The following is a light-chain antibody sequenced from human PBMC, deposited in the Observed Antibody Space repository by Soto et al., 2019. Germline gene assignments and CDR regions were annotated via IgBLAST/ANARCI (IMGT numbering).Light chain of an antibody. CDR3: GTSDSSLRAGRV. CDR1: SSNIGNNY. CDR2: ENN. Sequence: QSVLTQPPSVSAAPGQKVTISCSGSSSNIGNNYVSWYQQLPGTAPKLLISENNKRPSGIPDRYTDSKSGTSATLGITGLQAGDEAEYNCGTSDSSLRAGRVFGGGTKLTVL. J-gene: IGLJ3*02. V-gene: IGLV1-51*02.